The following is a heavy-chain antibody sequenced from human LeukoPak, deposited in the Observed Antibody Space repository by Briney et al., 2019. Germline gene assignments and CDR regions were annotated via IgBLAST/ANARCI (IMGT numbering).Heavy chain of an antibody. V-gene: IGHV3-48*01. CDR1: GVTFSSYV. Sequence: GGSLRLSCAASGVTFSSYVMHWVRQAPGKGLEGISYISGRGEAIFYADSVQGRFTISRDNAKNSIYLQMNGLTAEDTAVYYCARTYGSGSLDYGGQGTLVTVSS. J-gene: IGHJ4*02. CDR3: ARTYGSGSLDY. CDR2: ISGRGEAI. D-gene: IGHD2-15*01.